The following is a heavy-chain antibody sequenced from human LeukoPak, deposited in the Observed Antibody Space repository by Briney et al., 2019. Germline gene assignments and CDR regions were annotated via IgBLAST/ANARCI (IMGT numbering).Heavy chain of an antibody. Sequence: GRSLRLSCAASGFTFSSYGMHWVRQAPGKGLEWVAVIWYDGSNKYYADSVKGRFTISRDNSKNTLYLQMNSLRAEDTAVYYCARDPSGSPKYYFDYWGQGTLVTASS. CDR3: ARDPSGSPKYYFDY. D-gene: IGHD3-10*01. J-gene: IGHJ4*02. CDR2: IWYDGSNK. V-gene: IGHV3-33*01. CDR1: GFTFSSYG.